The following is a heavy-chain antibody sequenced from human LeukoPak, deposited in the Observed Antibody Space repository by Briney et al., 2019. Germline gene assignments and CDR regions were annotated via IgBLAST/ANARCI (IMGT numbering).Heavy chain of an antibody. J-gene: IGHJ4*02. Sequence: PGGSLRLSCAASGFTFSSYAMSWVRQAPGKGLEWVSAISGSGGSTYYADSVKGRFTISRDNSKNTLYLQMNSLRAEDTAVYYCAKRGPNYDYIWGSYRSGYWGQGTLVTVSS. V-gene: IGHV3-23*01. CDR1: GFTFSSYA. CDR3: AKRGPNYDYIWGSYRSGY. CDR2: ISGSGGST. D-gene: IGHD3-16*02.